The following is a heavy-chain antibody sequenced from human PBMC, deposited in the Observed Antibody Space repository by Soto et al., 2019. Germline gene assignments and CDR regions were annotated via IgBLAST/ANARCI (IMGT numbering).Heavy chain of an antibody. D-gene: IGHD1-26*01. CDR2: INHSGSA. V-gene: IGHV4-34*01. CDR3: ARGLITGSQYSGGRYYFDS. J-gene: IGHJ4*02. Sequence: SETLSLTCDVYGGSFSGYIWTWIRQTPGKGLQWIGQINHSGSANYNPSLKSRVTISVHTSNSQFSLELSSVTAADTAVYYCARGLITGSQYSGGRYYFDSWGQGTQVTVSS. CDR1: GGSFSGYI.